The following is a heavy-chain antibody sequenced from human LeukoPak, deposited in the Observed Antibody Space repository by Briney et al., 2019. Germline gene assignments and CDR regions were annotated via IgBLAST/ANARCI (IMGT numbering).Heavy chain of an antibody. D-gene: IGHD6-6*01. CDR3: ARESRVPEYFDY. CDR2: IYYSGST. CDR1: GGSISSYY. Sequence: SETLSLTCTVSGGSISSYYWSWIRQPPGKGLEWIGYIYYSGSTNYNPSLKSRVTISVDTSKNQFSLKLSSVPAADTAVYYCARESRVPEYFDYWGQGTLVTVSS. J-gene: IGHJ4*02. V-gene: IGHV4-59*01.